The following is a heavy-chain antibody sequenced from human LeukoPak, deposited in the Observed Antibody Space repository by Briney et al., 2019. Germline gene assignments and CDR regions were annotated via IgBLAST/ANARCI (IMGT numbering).Heavy chain of an antibody. CDR2: ISSSGGSI. CDR1: GFTFSDYY. CDR3: ARAARPRYCSSTSCYVGYFDY. Sequence: GGSLGLSCAASGFTFSDYYMSWIRQAPGKGLEWVSYISSSGGSIYYADSVKGRFTISRDNAKNSLYLQMNSLRAEDTAVYYCARAARPRYCSSTSCYVGYFDYWGQGTLVTVSS. J-gene: IGHJ4*02. V-gene: IGHV3-11*01. D-gene: IGHD2-2*01.